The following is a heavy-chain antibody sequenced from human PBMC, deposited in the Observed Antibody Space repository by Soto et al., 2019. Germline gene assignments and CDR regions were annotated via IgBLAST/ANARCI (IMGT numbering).Heavy chain of an antibody. CDR2: IYYSGST. J-gene: IGHJ4*02. D-gene: IGHD5-18*01. Sequence: SETLSLTCTVSGGSISSYYWSWIRQPPGKGLEWIGYIYYSGSTNYNPSLKSRVTISVDTSKNQFSLKLSSVTAADTAVYYCASLPDTKDPFFHWGQGTLVTVSS. V-gene: IGHV4-59*01. CDR1: GGSISSYY. CDR3: ASLPDTKDPFFH.